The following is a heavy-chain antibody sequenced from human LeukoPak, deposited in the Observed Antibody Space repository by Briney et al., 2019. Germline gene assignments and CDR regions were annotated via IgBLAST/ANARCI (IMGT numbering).Heavy chain of an antibody. CDR1: GGSISSYY. CDR3: ARHPASYYYYYMDV. J-gene: IGHJ6*03. CDR2: IYYSGST. D-gene: IGHD6-25*01. Sequence: SETLSLTCTVSGGSISSYYWSWIRQPPGKGLEWIGYIYYSGSTNYNPSLKSRVTISVDTSKNQFSLKLSPVTAADTAVYYCARHPASYYYYYMDVWGKGTTVTVSS. V-gene: IGHV4-59*01.